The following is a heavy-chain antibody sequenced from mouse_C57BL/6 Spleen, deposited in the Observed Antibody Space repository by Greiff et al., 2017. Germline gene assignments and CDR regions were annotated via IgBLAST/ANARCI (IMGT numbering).Heavy chain of an antibody. D-gene: IGHD1-1*01. CDR3: ARASSSYRDWYFDD. Sequence: EVMLVESGPGMVKPSQSLSLTCTVTGYSITSGYDWHWIRHFPGNKLEWMGYISYSGSTNYNPSLKSRISITHDTSENHFFLKLNSVTTEDTAAYYCARASSSYRDWYFDDWGTGTTVTVSS. J-gene: IGHJ1*03. V-gene: IGHV3-1*01. CDR1: GYSITSGYD. CDR2: ISYSGST.